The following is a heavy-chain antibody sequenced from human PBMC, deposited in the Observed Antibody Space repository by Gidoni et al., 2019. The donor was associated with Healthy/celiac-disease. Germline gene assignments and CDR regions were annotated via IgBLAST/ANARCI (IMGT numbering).Heavy chain of an antibody. J-gene: IGHJ5*02. D-gene: IGHD3-3*01. Sequence: QVQLQQWGAGLSKPSETLSLTCAVYGGSFSGYYWSWIRQPPGKGLEWIGEIKHSGSTNYNPSLKSRVTISVDTSKNQFSLKLSSVTAADTAVYYCARVAYYDFWSGYYTGPGCWWFDPWGQGTLVTVSS. V-gene: IGHV4-34*01. CDR1: GGSFSGYY. CDR2: IKHSGST. CDR3: ARVAYYDFWSGYYTGPGCWWFDP.